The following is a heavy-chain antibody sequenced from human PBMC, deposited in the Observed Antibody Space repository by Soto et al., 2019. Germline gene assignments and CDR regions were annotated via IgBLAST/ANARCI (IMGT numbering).Heavy chain of an antibody. CDR2: IFHDGNT. J-gene: IGHJ5*02. D-gene: IGHD2-8*02. Sequence: SETLSLTCAVSGASIFSGGCLMWVRHPPGKGLEWIAEIFHDGNTNYSPSLKSRVTISVDKSQNQFSLNVYSVTAADTAVYYCARHEGWTGPDQWGQGTLVTVSS. CDR3: ARHEGWTGPDQ. CDR1: GASIFSGGC. V-gene: IGHV4-4*02.